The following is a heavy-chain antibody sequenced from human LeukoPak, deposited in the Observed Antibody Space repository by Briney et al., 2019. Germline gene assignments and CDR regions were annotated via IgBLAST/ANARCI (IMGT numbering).Heavy chain of an antibody. V-gene: IGHV3-9*03. Sequence: GGSQRLSCAASGFTFEEFAMHWVRQAPGKGLEWVSGISWNSNSLGYAGSVKDRFTHSRDNDKSALHLEMNSLRDEDIAVYYCAKGFRSYYYDSSCYLDHWGQGTLVSVSS. D-gene: IGHD3-22*01. J-gene: IGHJ4*02. CDR3: AKGFRSYYYDSSCYLDH. CDR2: ISWNSNSL. CDR1: GFTFEEFA.